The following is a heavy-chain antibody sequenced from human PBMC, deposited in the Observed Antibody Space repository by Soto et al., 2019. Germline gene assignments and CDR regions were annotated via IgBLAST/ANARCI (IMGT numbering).Heavy chain of an antibody. V-gene: IGHV1-8*01. CDR3: ARKWELSGYYYGMDV. Sequence: QVQLVQSGAEVKKPGASVKVSCKASGYTFTSYDINWVRQATGQGLEWMGWMSPNSGNTGFAQKFQGRVTMTRDTSINTAYKELSSLRSEDTAVYYCARKWELSGYYYGMDVWGQGTTVTVSS. D-gene: IGHD1-26*01. CDR1: GYTFTSYD. J-gene: IGHJ6*02. CDR2: MSPNSGNT.